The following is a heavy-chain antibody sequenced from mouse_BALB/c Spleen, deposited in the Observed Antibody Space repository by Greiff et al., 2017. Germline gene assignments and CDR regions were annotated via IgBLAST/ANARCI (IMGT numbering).Heavy chain of an antibody. V-gene: IGHV5-17*02. CDR3: ARLRLDY. CDR2: ISSGSSTI. Sequence: EVKLMESGGGLVQPGGSRKLSCAASGFTFSSFGMHWVRQAPEKGLEWVAYISSGSSTIYYADTVKGRFTISRDNPKNTLFLQMTSLRSEDTAMYYCARLRLDYWGQGTTLTVSS. J-gene: IGHJ2*01. CDR1: GFTFSSFG.